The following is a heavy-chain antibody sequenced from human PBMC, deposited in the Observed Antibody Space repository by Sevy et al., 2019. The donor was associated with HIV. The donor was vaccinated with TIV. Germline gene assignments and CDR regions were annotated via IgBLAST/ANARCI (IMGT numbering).Heavy chain of an antibody. Sequence: ASVKVSCKASGYTFTSYDINWVRQATGQGLEWMGWMNPNSGNTGYAQKFQGRVTMTRNTSISTAYIELSSLRSEDTAVYYCARVTMYYDFWSGYYTIHYGMDVWGQGTTVTVSS. CDR1: GYTFTSYD. D-gene: IGHD3-3*01. J-gene: IGHJ6*02. V-gene: IGHV1-8*01. CDR3: ARVTMYYDFWSGYYTIHYGMDV. CDR2: MNPNSGNT.